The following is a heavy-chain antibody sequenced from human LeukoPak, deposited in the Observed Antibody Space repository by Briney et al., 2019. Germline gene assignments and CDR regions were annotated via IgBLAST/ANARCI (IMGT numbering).Heavy chain of an antibody. V-gene: IGHV4-39*07. CDR3: ATSSGWYGRAFDI. CDR1: GGSISSSSYY. Sequence: SETLSLTCTVSGGSISSSSYYWGWIRQPPGKGLEWIGSIYYSGSTYYNPSLKSRVTISVDTSKNQFSLKLSSVTAADTAVYYCATSSGWYGRAFDIWGQGTMVTVSS. CDR2: IYYSGST. J-gene: IGHJ3*02. D-gene: IGHD6-19*01.